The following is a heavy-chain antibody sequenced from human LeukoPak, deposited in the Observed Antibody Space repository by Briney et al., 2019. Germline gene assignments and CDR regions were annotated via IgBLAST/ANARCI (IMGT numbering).Heavy chain of an antibody. V-gene: IGHV1-69*13. CDR2: IIPIFGTA. J-gene: IGHJ1*01. Sequence: GASVKVSCKASGDTFSSYAISWVRQAPGQGLEWMGGIIPIFGTANYAQKFRGRVTITADESTSTAYVELSSLRSEDTAVYFCARDSSEFRSLLFHWGQGTLVTVSS. CDR1: GDTFSSYA. CDR3: ARDSSEFRSLLFH. D-gene: IGHD1-14*01.